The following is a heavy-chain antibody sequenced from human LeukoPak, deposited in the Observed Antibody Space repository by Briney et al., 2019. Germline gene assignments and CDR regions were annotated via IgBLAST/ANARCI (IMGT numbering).Heavy chain of an antibody. CDR1: GGTFSSYA. CDR2: IIPIFATA. D-gene: IGHD2-15*01. V-gene: IGHV1-69*05. J-gene: IGHJ4*02. Sequence: SVKVSCKTSGGTFSSYAINWVRQAPGQGLEWMGGIIPIFATANYAPKLQGRVTMTTDTSTSTAYMELRSLRSDDTAVYYCAREGGGGIDIEPSFDYWGQGTLVTVSS. CDR3: AREGGGGIDIEPSFDY.